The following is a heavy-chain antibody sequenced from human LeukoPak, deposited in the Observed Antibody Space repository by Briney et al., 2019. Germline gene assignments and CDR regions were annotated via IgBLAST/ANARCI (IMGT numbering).Heavy chain of an antibody. Sequence: GASVKVSCKASGGTFSTYSNSWVRHAPAPGLEWMGRILTILAKANYAQNFHDRLTITADKSTSTVYMDLSSLRSEVTAVYYCARGGQFSTGAHFDYWGQGTPVTVSS. V-gene: IGHV1-69*04. CDR3: ARGGQFSTGAHFDY. CDR2: ILTILAKA. J-gene: IGHJ4*02. CDR1: GGTFSTYS. D-gene: IGHD1-26*01.